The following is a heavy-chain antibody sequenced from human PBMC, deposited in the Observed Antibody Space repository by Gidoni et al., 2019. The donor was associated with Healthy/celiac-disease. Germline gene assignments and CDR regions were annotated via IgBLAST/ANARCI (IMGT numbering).Heavy chain of an antibody. CDR3: ALYDYYFDY. V-gene: IGHV2-5*01. D-gene: IGHD5-12*01. J-gene: IGHJ4*02. CDR1: GFSLSTSGVG. Sequence: QITLKESGPTLVKPTQTLTLTCTFTGFSLSTSGVGVGWLRQPPGKALEWLALIYWNDDKRYSPSLKSRLTITKDTSKNQVVLTMTNMDPVDTATYYRALYDYYFDYWCQGTLVTVSS. CDR2: IYWNDDK.